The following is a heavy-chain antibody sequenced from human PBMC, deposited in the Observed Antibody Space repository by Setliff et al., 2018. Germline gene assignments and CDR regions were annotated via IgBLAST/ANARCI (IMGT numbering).Heavy chain of an antibody. V-gene: IGHV1-46*01. CDR3: ARDRSNIVVVPSGAKFDP. J-gene: IGHJ5*02. CDR1: GYTLTNYY. Sequence: GASVKVSCKASGYTLTNYYMHWVRQAPGQGLEWMGIINPSGGLTRYAQKFQGRVTMTRDTSTSTVYMELKSLRPDDTAVYYCARDRSNIVVVPSGAKFDPWGQGTLFTVSS. D-gene: IGHD2-2*01. CDR2: INPSGGLT.